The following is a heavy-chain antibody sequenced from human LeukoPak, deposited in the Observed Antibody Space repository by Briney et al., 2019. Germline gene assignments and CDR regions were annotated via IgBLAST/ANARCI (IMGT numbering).Heavy chain of an antibody. D-gene: IGHD6-13*01. Sequence: PGRSLRLSCAASGFTFSSYGMPWVRQAPGKGLEWVAVIWYDGSNKYYADSVKGRFTISRDNSKNTLYLQMNSLRAEDTAVYYCARVGSRYSSSWYSADYWGQGTLVTVSS. V-gene: IGHV3-33*01. CDR2: IWYDGSNK. J-gene: IGHJ4*02. CDR3: ARVGSRYSSSWYSADY. CDR1: GFTFSSYG.